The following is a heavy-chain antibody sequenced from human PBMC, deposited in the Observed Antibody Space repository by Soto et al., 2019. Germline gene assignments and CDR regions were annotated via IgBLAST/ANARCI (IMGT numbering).Heavy chain of an antibody. J-gene: IGHJ6*02. D-gene: IGHD3-22*01. CDR3: AKDSRGYYLETSYYYYGMDV. CDR2: MSYDGSNK. CDR1: GFTFSSYG. V-gene: IGHV3-30*18. Sequence: PGGSLRLSCAASGFTFSSYGMHWVRQAPGKGLEWVAVMSYDGSNKYYADSVKGRSTISRDNSKNTLYLQMNSLRAEDTAVYYCAKDSRGYYLETSYYYYGMDVWGQGTTVTVSS.